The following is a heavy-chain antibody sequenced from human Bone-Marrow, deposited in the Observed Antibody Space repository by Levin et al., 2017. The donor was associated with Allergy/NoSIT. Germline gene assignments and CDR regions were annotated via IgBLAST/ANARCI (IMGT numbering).Heavy chain of an antibody. CDR1: GGSFSGYY. CDR3: ARISLTQLWGFDY. CDR2: INHSGST. Sequence: SETLSLTCAVYGGSFSGYYWSWIRQPPGKGLEWIGEINHSGSTNYNPSLKSRVTISVDTSKNQFSLKLSSVTAADTAVYYCARISLTQLWGFDYWGQGTLVTVSS. D-gene: IGHD5-18*01. J-gene: IGHJ4*02. V-gene: IGHV4-34*01.